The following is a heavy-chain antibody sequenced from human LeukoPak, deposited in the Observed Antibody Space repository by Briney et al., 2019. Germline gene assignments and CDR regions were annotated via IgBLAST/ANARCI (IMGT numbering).Heavy chain of an antibody. J-gene: IGHJ4*02. CDR2: ISAYNSNT. D-gene: IGHD5-18*01. V-gene: IGHV1-18*01. Sequence: ASVKVSCKASGYTFTSYGISWVRQAPGQGLEWMGWISAYNSNTNYAQKLQGRVTMTTDTSTSTAYMELRSLRSDDTAVYYCARDPDHSPHYIAMPPEDWGQGTLVTVSS. CDR1: GYTFTSYG. CDR3: ARDPDHSPHYIAMPPED.